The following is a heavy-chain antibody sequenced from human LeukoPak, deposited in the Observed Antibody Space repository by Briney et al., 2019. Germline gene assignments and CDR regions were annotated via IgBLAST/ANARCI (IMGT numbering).Heavy chain of an antibody. CDR1: GFTFTNYW. D-gene: IGHD5-12*01. Sequence: GGSLRLSCAASGFTFTNYWMSWVRQAPGKGLELVANIKQDRSEKYYVDSVKGRFTISRDNAKNSQYLQMNRLRVEDTAVYYCARVGLDRRGYSGYEAFDYWGQGTLVTVSS. CDR2: IKQDRSEK. CDR3: ARVGLDRRGYSGYEAFDY. V-gene: IGHV3-7*01. J-gene: IGHJ4*02.